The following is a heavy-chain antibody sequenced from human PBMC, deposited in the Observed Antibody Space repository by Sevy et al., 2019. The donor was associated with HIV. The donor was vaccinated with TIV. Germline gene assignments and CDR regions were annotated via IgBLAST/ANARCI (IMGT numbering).Heavy chain of an antibody. D-gene: IGHD2-15*01. V-gene: IGHV4-30-4*01. Sequence: SETLSLTCTVSGGSISSADYYWSWIRQPPGKGLEWIRYIYYSGSTYYNPSLKSPVTISVDTPKNQFSLKLSSVTAADTAVYYCARRNGGRFDYWGQGTLVTVSS. CDR3: ARRNGGRFDY. CDR2: IYYSGST. J-gene: IGHJ4*02. CDR1: GGSISSADYY.